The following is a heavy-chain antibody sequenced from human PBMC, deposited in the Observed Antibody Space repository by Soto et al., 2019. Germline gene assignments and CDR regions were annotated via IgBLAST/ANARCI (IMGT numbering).Heavy chain of an antibody. J-gene: IGHJ4*02. D-gene: IGHD3-22*01. CDR1: GFSLSRSGVG. CDR3: ARSPIWGASGYYPYDS. V-gene: IGHV2-5*02. CDR2: IYWDDEK. Sequence: QITLKESGPTLVKPTQTLTLTCTFSGFSLSRSGVGVGWIRQPPGEALEWLALIYWDDEKRYSPSLKSRLTITKDTSKNQVVLTMTKMDPVDTATYFCARSPIWGASGYYPYDSWGQGTLVTVSS.